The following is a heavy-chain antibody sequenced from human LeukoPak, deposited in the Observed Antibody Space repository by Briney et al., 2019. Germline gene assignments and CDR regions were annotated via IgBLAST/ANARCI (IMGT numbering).Heavy chain of an antibody. V-gene: IGHV1-3*01. CDR1: GYTFTSYA. D-gene: IGHD3-9*01. CDR2: INAGNGNT. J-gene: IGHJ4*02. CDR3: AVLKSTLTGYYTPVFDY. Sequence: ASVKVSCKASGYTFTSYAMHWVRQAPGQRLEWMGWINAGNGNTKYSQKFQGRVTITRDTSASTAYMELSSLRSEDTAVYYCAVLKSTLTGYYTPVFDYWGQGTLVTVSS.